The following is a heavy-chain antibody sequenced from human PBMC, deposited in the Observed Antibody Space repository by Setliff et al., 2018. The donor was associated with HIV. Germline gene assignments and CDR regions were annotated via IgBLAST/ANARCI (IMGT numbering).Heavy chain of an antibody. J-gene: IGHJ4*02. CDR3: AREGVPTVDEEWYCFDQ. D-gene: IGHD3-3*01. CDR1: GYTFTRYG. CDR2: ISGYNGKT. Sequence: ASVKVSCKASGYTFTRYGISWVRQAPGQGLEWMGWISGYNGKTEYAQRFQDRVTMTTDTSTNTVYMEMRRLTSDDTAVYYCAREGVPTVDEEWYCFDQWGQGTLVTVSS. V-gene: IGHV1-18*01.